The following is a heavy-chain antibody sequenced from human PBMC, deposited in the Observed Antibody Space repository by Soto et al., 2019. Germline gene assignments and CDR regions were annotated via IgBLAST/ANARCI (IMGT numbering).Heavy chain of an antibody. D-gene: IGHD6-19*01. J-gene: IGHJ4*02. V-gene: IGHV3-30-3*01. Sequence: QVQLVESGGGVVQPGRSLRLSCAASTFTFSTYTLHWVRQAPGNGLEWVAVISYDGTNKYYADSVKGRFTISRDNSKNTLYLQMNSLRDEDTAVYYCARVDTSGWSRPLDYWGQGTLVTVSS. CDR1: TFTFSTYT. CDR3: ARVDTSGWSRPLDY. CDR2: ISYDGTNK.